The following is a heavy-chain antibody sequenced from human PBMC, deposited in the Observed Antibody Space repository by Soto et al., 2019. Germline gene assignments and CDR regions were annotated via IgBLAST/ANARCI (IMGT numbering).Heavy chain of an antibody. CDR2: IYSAGNT. J-gene: IGHJ6*02. CDR3: ARDRDYDFWSGFTPYTHYGMDV. CDR1: GFTSSSNY. V-gene: IGHV3-66*01. D-gene: IGHD3-3*01. Sequence: GGPLRLSCAASGFTSSSNYMSWVHQAPGKGLKWISIIYSAGNTYYADSVKGRFTISRDNSKNTLYLEMNSLRAEDTAEYYCARDRDYDFWSGFTPYTHYGMDVWGQGTTVTVSS.